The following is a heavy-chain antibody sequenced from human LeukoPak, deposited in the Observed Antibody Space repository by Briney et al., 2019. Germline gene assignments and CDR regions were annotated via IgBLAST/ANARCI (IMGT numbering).Heavy chain of an antibody. D-gene: IGHD1-26*01. J-gene: IGHJ4*02. CDR1: GGTFSSYA. V-gene: IGHV1-69*05. CDR2: IIPMFGTA. CDR3: AGVFAHGSEISGSYYSY. Sequence: SVKVSCKASGGTFSSYAVSWVRQAPGQGLEWMGGIIPMFGTANYAQKFQGRVTITTEESTSTVYMELSSLGSEDTAMYYCAGVFAHGSEISGSYYSYWGQGTLVTVSS.